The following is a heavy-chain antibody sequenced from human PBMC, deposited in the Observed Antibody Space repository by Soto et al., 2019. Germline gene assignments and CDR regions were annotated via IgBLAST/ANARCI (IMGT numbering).Heavy chain of an antibody. CDR2: IYYDGST. CDR1: GGSITSNANY. V-gene: IGHV4-39*01. J-gene: IGHJ5*02. CDR3: ARHVAAPYTYVPGVSWFDP. D-gene: IGHD3-10*02. Sequence: PSETLSLTCSVSGGSITSNANYWAWFRQPPGRGLEWIGSIYYDGSTYYNPSLKYRATISADTSKNQFSLKVSSVTAADTAVYYCARHVAAPYTYVPGVSWFDPWGQVALVTVS.